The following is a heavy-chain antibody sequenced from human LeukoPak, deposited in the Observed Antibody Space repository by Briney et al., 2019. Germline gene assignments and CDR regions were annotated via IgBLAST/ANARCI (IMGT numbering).Heavy chain of an antibody. Sequence: GESLKISCTGSGYSFATYWIGWVCQMPGKGLEWMGTISPGDSDTRYSPSFQGQVTISADKSVSTAYLQWSSLKASDTAMYYCARAAYGSGTYFTRSFDYWGQGTLVTVSS. CDR1: GYSFATYW. J-gene: IGHJ4*02. D-gene: IGHD3-10*01. V-gene: IGHV5-51*01. CDR2: ISPGDSDT. CDR3: ARAAYGSGTYFTRSFDY.